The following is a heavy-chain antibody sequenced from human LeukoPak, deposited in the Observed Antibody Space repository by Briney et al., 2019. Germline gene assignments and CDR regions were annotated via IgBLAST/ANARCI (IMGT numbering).Heavy chain of an antibody. Sequence: ASVKVSCKASGYTFTSYGISWVRQAPGQGLEWMGWISVYNGNTKYVQKFQGRVTMTTDTSTRTAYMELRSLRSDDTAVYYCARVGLGYSSGWYYFDYWGQGTLVTVSS. J-gene: IGHJ4*02. CDR2: ISVYNGNT. D-gene: IGHD6-19*01. CDR1: GYTFTSYG. V-gene: IGHV1-18*01. CDR3: ARVGLGYSSGWYYFDY.